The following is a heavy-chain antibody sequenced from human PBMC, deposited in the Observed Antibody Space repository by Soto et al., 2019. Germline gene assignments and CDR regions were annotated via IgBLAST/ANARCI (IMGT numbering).Heavy chain of an antibody. D-gene: IGHD2-2*01. Sequence: GSLRLSCAASGFTFSSYSMNWVRQAPGKGLEWVSSISSSSSYIYYADSVKGRFTIPRDNAKNSLYLQMNSLRAEDTAVYYCERGREYQLLSDGMDVWGQGTTVTVYS. J-gene: IGHJ6*02. V-gene: IGHV3-21*01. CDR3: ERGREYQLLSDGMDV. CDR2: ISSSSSYI. CDR1: GFTFSSYS.